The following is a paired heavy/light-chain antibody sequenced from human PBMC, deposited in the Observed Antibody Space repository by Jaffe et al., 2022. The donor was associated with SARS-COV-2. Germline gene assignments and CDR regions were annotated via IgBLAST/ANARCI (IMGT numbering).Light chain of an antibody. CDR2: WAS. V-gene: IGKV4-1*01. CDR3: QQYYRTPYT. CDR1: QSVLYSSNNKNY. J-gene: IGKJ2*01. Sequence: DIVMTQSPDSLAVSLGERATINCKSSQSVLYSSNNKNYLAWYQQKPGQPPKLLIYWASTRESGVPDRFSGSGSGTDFTLTIGSLQAEDVAVYYCQQYYRTPYTFGQGTKLEIK.
Heavy chain of an antibody. CDR3: AKSSGGNYLDAFDF. Sequence: QVQLVESGGGVVQPGRSLRLSCAASGFTFRTYAMHWVRQAPGKGLEWMAVISYDGDNKYYAESVKGRFTISRDNSKNTLFLQTHSLRVEDTAVYYCAKSSGGNYLDAFDFWGQGTMVTVSS. J-gene: IGHJ3*01. V-gene: IGHV3-30*04. CDR2: ISYDGDNK. CDR1: GFTFRTYA. D-gene: IGHD2-15*01.